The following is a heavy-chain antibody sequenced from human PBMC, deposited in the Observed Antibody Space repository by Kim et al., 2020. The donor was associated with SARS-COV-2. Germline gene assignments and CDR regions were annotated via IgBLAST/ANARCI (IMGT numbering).Heavy chain of an antibody. CDR3: ARGGRWLQTSFAY. J-gene: IGHJ4*02. V-gene: IGHV3-48*03. D-gene: IGHD5-12*01. Sequence: VPGKGRFPITRDNAKTSLYLQMNSLRAEDTAVYYCARGGRWLQTSFAYWGQGTLVTVSS.